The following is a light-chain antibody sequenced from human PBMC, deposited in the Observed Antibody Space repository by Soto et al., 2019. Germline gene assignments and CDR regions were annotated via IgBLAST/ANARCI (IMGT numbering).Light chain of an antibody. Sequence: DIQMTQSPSSLSASVGDRVTITCRASQSISSYLNWYQQKPGKAPKLLIYAASSLQSGVPSRFSGSGSGTDFALTISSLQPEDFATYYCQQSYGTPQGFGGGTKVDIK. J-gene: IGKJ4*02. V-gene: IGKV1-39*01. CDR2: AAS. CDR3: QQSYGTPQG. CDR1: QSISSY.